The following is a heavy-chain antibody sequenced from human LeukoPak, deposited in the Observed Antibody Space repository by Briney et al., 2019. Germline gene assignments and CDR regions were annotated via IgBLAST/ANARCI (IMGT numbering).Heavy chain of an antibody. D-gene: IGHD3-3*01. Sequence: PSETLSLTCAVYGGSFSGYYWSWIRQPPGKGLEWIGEINHSGSTNYSPSLKSRVTISVDTSKNQFSLKLSSVTAADTAVYYCARGGITIFGVVIAYFDYWGQGTLVTVSS. CDR3: ARGGITIFGVVIAYFDY. J-gene: IGHJ4*02. V-gene: IGHV4-34*01. CDR2: INHSGST. CDR1: GGSFSGYY.